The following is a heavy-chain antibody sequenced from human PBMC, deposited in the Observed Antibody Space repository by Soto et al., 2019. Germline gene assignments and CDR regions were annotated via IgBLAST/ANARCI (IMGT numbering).Heavy chain of an antibody. CDR1: GFVFTNFW. Sequence: GGSLRLSCEASGFVFTNFWMHWVRHVPGKGLVCVARIDTSGHSTNYAESVKGRCTISRDNAKNTVSLQMNSLRVEDTGVYYCAKDSWYFDLWSQGSQVTVSS. CDR2: IDTSGHST. D-gene: IGHD6-13*01. J-gene: IGHJ4*02. V-gene: IGHV3-74*01. CDR3: AKDSWYFDL.